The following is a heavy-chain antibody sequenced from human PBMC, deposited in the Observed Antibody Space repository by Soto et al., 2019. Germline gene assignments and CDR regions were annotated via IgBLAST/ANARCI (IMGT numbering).Heavy chain of an antibody. CDR1: GFTFSSYA. Sequence: EVQLLESGGGLVQPGGSLRLYCAASGFTFSSYAMSWVRQAPGKGLEWVSALSGSGGSKYYADSVKGRFTISRDNSKNTMYLQMNSQRDEDTAVYYCAKAAPDDCSGGSCNNRGGYWGQGTLVTVSS. V-gene: IGHV3-23*01. D-gene: IGHD2-15*01. CDR2: LSGSGGSK. J-gene: IGHJ4*02. CDR3: AKAAPDDCSGGSCNNRGGY.